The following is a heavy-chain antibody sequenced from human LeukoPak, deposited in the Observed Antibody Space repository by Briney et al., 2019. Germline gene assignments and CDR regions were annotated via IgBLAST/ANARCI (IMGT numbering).Heavy chain of an antibody. Sequence: PSETLSLTCSVSGVSISNNYFYWAWIRQPPGKGLELIGYVHHTGSTFHNSSLKSRVTISADTSQNQFSLSLTSVTAADTAVYYCATYFYGEYGSYYFDYWGQGTLVTVSS. D-gene: IGHD4-17*01. CDR2: VHHTGST. CDR1: GVSISNNYFY. V-gene: IGHV4-39*07. J-gene: IGHJ4*02. CDR3: ATYFYGEYGSYYFDY.